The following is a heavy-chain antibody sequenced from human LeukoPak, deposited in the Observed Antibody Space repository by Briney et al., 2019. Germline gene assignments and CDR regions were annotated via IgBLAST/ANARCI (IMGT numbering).Heavy chain of an antibody. V-gene: IGHV1-24*01. CDR2: FDPEDGET. CDR1: GYTLTELS. J-gene: IGHJ5*02. D-gene: IGHD6-19*01. Sequence: ASVKVSCKVSGYTLTELSMHWVRQAPGKWLEWMGGFDPEDGETIYAQKFQGRVTMTEDTSTDTAYMELSSLRSEDTAVYYCATGYSSGWTWYNWFDPWGQGTLVTVSS. CDR3: ATGYSSGWTWYNWFDP.